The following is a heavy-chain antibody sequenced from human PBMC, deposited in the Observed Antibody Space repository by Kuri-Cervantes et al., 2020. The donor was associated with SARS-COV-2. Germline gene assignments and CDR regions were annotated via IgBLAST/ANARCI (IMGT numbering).Heavy chain of an antibody. J-gene: IGHJ4*02. V-gene: IGHV5-51*01. CDR2: NFPGDSDT. CDR1: GYSFISYW. D-gene: IGHD1-26*01. CDR3: ARHLGWELPSDY. Sequence: GESLKISCKGSGYSFISYWIGWVRQMPGKGLEWMGINFPGDSDTTYSPSFQGQVTISADKSISTAYLQWSSLKTSDTAMYYCARHLGWELPSDYWGQGTLVTVSS.